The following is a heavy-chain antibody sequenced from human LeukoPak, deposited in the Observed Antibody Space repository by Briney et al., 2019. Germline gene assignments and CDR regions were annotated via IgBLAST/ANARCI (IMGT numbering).Heavy chain of an antibody. CDR2: IHPNSGAT. Sequence: ASVKVSCKASGYTFTAFYMHWVRPAAGQGLEWMGWIHPNSGATNYPQKFQGRVTMTRDTSISTAYMALSRLRSDDTAVYYCARAHLIAAAGYNWFDPWGQGTLVTISS. J-gene: IGHJ5*02. V-gene: IGHV1-2*02. CDR3: ARAHLIAAAGYNWFDP. CDR1: GYTFTAFY. D-gene: IGHD6-13*01.